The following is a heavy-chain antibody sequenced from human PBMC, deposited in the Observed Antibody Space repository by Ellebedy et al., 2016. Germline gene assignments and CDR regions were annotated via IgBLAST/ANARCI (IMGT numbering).Heavy chain of an antibody. CDR2: INENGGLA. D-gene: IGHD6-13*01. Sequence: GGSLRLSXAASGFTFDDYGMSWVRQAPGKGLEWVSGINENGGLAGFADSVKGRFTISRDNAKNSLYLQMNSLRAEDTALYYCARLRGIAASTGAFDIWGQGTMVTVSS. J-gene: IGHJ3*02. CDR1: GFTFDDYG. CDR3: ARLRGIAASTGAFDI. V-gene: IGHV3-20*03.